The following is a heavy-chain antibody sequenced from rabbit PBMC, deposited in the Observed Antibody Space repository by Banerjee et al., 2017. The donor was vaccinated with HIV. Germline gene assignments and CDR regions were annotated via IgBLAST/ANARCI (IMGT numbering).Heavy chain of an antibody. Sequence: QEQLVESGGGLVQPEGSLTLTCTASGFSFSNSYYMCWVRQAPGKGLEWIACIFTGSSAGTYYATWANGRFTISKTSSTTVTLQMTSLTAADTATYFCVRDFPYSSSIGLWGQGTLVTVS. CDR1: GFSFSNSYY. CDR2: IFTGSSAGT. CDR3: VRDFPYSSSIGL. J-gene: IGHJ3*01. D-gene: IGHD1-1*01. V-gene: IGHV1S45*01.